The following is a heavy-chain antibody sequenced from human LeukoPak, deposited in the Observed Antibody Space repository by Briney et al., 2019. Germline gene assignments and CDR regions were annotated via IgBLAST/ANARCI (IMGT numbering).Heavy chain of an antibody. J-gene: IGHJ6*03. CDR3: ARYYYDSSGYYYYYYYMDV. Sequence: ASVKVSCKASGYTFTGYYMHWVRQAPGQGLEWMGWINPKSGGTNYAQKFQGRVTMTRDTSTSTAYMELRSLRSDDTAVYYCARYYYDSSGYYYYYYYMDVWGKGTTVTISS. D-gene: IGHD3-22*01. V-gene: IGHV1-2*02. CDR2: INPKSGGT. CDR1: GYTFTGYY.